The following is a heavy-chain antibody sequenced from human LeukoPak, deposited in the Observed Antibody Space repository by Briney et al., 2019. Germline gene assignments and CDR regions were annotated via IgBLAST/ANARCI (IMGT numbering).Heavy chain of an antibody. D-gene: IGHD3-22*01. Sequence: SETLSLTCSVSSVSISSSYYSWGWVRQPPGKGLEWIGSFSYSGSTYYNPSLKSRVSISVDTSNSQFSLKLSSVTAADAAVYYCARHGPMYHNMYYYEEPPFDYWGQGTLVTVSS. J-gene: IGHJ4*02. CDR3: ARHGPMYHNMYYYEEPPFDY. CDR2: FSYSGST. V-gene: IGHV4-39*01. CDR1: SVSISSSYYS.